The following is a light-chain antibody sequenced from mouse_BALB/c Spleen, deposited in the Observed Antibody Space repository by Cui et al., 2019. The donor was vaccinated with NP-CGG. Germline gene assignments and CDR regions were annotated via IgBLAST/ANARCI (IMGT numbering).Light chain of an antibody. CDR2: GTN. J-gene: IGLJ1*01. CDR3: APWYSNHWV. Sequence: QAVVTQESALTTSPGETVTLTCRSSTGAVTTSNYANWVQGKPDHFFTGLIGGTNNRAAGVPARFSGSLIGDKAVLTITGAQTEDGAMYFCAPWYSNHWVFGGGTKLTVL. CDR1: TGAVTTSNY. V-gene: IGLV1*01.